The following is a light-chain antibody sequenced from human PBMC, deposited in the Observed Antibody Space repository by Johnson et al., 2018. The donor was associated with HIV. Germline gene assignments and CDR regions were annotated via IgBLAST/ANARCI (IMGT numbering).Light chain of an antibody. Sequence: QSVLTQPPSVSAAPGQKVTISCSGSSSNIGNNYVSWYQQLPGTAPKLLIYDNNKRPSGIPDRFSGSKSGTSATLGITGLQTGDEADYYCETLVSSLSGYYVFGTGTKLTVL. J-gene: IGLJ1*01. CDR1: SSNIGNNY. CDR3: ETLVSSLSGYYV. V-gene: IGLV1-51*01. CDR2: DNN.